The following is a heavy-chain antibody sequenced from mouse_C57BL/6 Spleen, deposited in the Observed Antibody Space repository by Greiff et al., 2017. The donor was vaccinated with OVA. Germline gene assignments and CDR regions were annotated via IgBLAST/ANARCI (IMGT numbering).Heavy chain of an antibody. CDR3: TSDYYYGSSHYAMDY. CDR1: GFTFSSYA. CDR2: ISSGGDYI. J-gene: IGHJ4*01. V-gene: IGHV5-9-1*02. Sequence: EVQGVESGEGLVKPGGSLKLSCAASGFTFSSYAMSWVRQTPEKRLEWVAYISSGGDYIYYADTVKGRFTISRDNARNTLYLQMSSLKSEDTAMYYCTSDYYYGSSHYAMDYWGQGTSVTVSS. D-gene: IGHD1-1*01.